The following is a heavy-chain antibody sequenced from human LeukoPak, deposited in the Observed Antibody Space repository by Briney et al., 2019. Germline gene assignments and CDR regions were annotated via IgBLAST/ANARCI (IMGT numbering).Heavy chain of an antibody. V-gene: IGHV5-51*01. D-gene: IGHD5-12*01. CDR1: GYSFTSYW. CDR3: ARNGIVASYDAFDI. CDR2: IYPGDSDT. Sequence: GESLKISCKGSGYSFTSYWIGWVRQMPGKGLEWMGIIYPGDSDTRYSPSFQGQVTISADKSISTAYLQWSSLKASDTAMYYCARNGIVASYDAFDIWAKGQWSPSLQ. J-gene: IGHJ3*02.